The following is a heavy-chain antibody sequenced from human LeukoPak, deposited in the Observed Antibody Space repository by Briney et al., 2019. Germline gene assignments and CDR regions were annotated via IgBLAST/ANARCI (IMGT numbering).Heavy chain of an antibody. CDR1: GFTFSSYG. CDR2: ISYDGSNK. V-gene: IGHV3-30*18. J-gene: IGHJ4*02. Sequence: GGSLRLSCAASGFTFSSYGMHWVRQAPGKGLEWVAVISYDGSNKYYADSVKGRFTISRDNSKNTLYLQMNSLRAEDTAVYYCAKGGCTSGYCGFDYWGQGTLVTVSS. CDR3: AKGGCTSGYCGFDY. D-gene: IGHD3-22*01.